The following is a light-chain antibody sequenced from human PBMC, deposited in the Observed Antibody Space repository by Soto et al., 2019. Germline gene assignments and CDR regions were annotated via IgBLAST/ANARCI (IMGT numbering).Light chain of an antibody. J-gene: IGLJ3*02. Sequence: QSALTQPPSASGSPGQSVTISCTGTSSDVDAYNHVSWYQQFPGKAPKLMIYEVTKRPSGVPDRFSGSKSGNTASLTVSGLQAEDEADYYCSSTGGSNRVFGGGTKVTVL. CDR1: SSDVDAYNH. CDR3: SSTGGSNRV. CDR2: EVT. V-gene: IGLV2-8*01.